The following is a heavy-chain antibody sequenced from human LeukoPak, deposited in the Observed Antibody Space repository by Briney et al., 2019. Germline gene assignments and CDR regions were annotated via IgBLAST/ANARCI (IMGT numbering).Heavy chain of an antibody. CDR2: IYHSGST. CDR1: GGSISSGGYS. CDR3: ARGQDIVVVPAAKIDDAFDI. V-gene: IGHV4-30-2*01. D-gene: IGHD2-2*01. Sequence: SETLSLTCAVSGGSISSGGYSWSWIRQPPGKGLEWIGYIYHSGSTYYNPSLKSRVTISVDRSKNQFSLKLSSVTAADTAVYYCARGQDIVVVPAAKIDDAFDIWGQGTMVTVSS. J-gene: IGHJ3*02.